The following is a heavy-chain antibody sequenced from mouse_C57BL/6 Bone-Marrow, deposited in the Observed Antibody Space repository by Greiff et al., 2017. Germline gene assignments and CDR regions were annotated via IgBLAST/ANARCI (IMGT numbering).Heavy chain of an antibody. Sequence: EVQLQQSGPELVKPGASVKIPCKASGYTFTDYNMDWVKQSHGKSLEWIGDINPNNGGTIYNQKFKGKATLTVDKSSSTAYMELRSLTSEDTAVYYCAREGLLLRYLWYFDVWGTGTTVTVSS. V-gene: IGHV1-18*01. CDR3: AREGLLLRYLWYFDV. CDR1: GYTFTDYN. D-gene: IGHD1-1*01. CDR2: INPNNGGT. J-gene: IGHJ1*03.